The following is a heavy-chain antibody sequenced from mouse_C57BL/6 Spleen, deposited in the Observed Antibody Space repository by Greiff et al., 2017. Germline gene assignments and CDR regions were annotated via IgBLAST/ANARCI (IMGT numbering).Heavy chain of an antibody. D-gene: IGHD2-2*01. CDR2: IYPGDGDT. CDR3: ARNGYDGVDY. V-gene: IGHV1-82*01. J-gene: IGHJ2*01. CDR1: GYAFSSSW. Sequence: QVQLQQSGPELVKPGASVKISCKASGYAFSSSWMNWVKQRPGKGLEWIGRIYPGDGDTNYNGKFKGKATLTADKSSSTAYMQLSSLTSEDSAVYFCARNGYDGVDYWGQGTTLTVSS.